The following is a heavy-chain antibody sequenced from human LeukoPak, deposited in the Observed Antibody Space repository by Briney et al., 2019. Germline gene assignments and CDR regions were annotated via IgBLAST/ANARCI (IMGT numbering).Heavy chain of an antibody. J-gene: IGHJ6*04. Sequence: QPGRSLRLSCTASGFTFGDYAMSWVRQAPGKGLEWVGFIRSKTYGGTTEYAASVKGRFTISRDDSKSIAYLQMNSLKTEDTAVYYCTRDHILVVPAAPPLYYYYGMDVWGKGTTVTVSS. D-gene: IGHD2-2*01. V-gene: IGHV3-49*04. CDR3: TRDHILVVPAAPPLYYYYGMDV. CDR1: GFTFGDYA. CDR2: IRSKTYGGTT.